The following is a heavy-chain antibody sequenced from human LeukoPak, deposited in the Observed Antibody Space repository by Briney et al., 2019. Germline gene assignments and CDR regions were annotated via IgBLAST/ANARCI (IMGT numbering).Heavy chain of an antibody. CDR2: IWYDGSNK. V-gene: IGHV3-33*01. J-gene: IGHJ4*02. Sequence: GGSLRLSCGASGFTFSTYGMQWVRQAPGTGLEWVAVIWYDGSNKYYADSVKGRFTVSRDNSKNTLYLQMNSLRAEDTAVYYCARSMAAADYWGQGTLVTVSS. D-gene: IGHD6-13*01. CDR1: GFTFSTYG. CDR3: ARSMAAADY.